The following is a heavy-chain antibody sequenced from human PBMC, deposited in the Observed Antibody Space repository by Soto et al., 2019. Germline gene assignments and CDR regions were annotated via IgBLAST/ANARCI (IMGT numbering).Heavy chain of an antibody. CDR3: AHTIVVVPTAHDAFDV. CDR1: GFSLSSIGVG. J-gene: IGHJ3*01. D-gene: IGHD2-2*01. CDR2: LYWDDDK. V-gene: IGHV2-5*02. Sequence: QITLKESGPTLVKPTQTLTLTCTFSGFSLSSIGVGVGWIRQPPGKAPEWLGILYWDDDKHYNPSLKRRISIAKDTSKDQVVLTLTNMDPVDTATYYCAHTIVVVPTAHDAFDVWGQGTMVTVSS.